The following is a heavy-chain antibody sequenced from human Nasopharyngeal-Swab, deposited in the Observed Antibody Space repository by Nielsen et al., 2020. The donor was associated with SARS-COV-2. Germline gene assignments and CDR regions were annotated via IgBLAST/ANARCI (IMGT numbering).Heavy chain of an antibody. D-gene: IGHD1-26*01. CDR3: ARGNGSPTYFEY. V-gene: IGHV3-30*03. Sequence: GESLKISCAASGFTFSAHGMHWVRPAPGKGPEWVAFVSYDRADKYYADSVKGRFTISRDNSRNTVYLQINSLRAEDTAVYFCARGNGSPTYFEYWGQGTLVTVSS. J-gene: IGHJ4*02. CDR2: VSYDRADK. CDR1: GFTFSAHG.